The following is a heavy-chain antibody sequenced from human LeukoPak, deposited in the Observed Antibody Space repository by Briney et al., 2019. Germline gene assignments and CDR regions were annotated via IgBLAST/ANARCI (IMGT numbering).Heavy chain of an antibody. J-gene: IGHJ5*02. CDR2: IYYSGST. Sequence: PSETLSLTCTVSGGSISSYYWSWIRQPPGKGLEWIGYIYYSGSTNYNPSLKSRVTISVDTSKNQFSLKLSSVTAADTAVYYCARHEVNPNWFDPWGQGTLVTVSS. CDR1: GGSISSYY. V-gene: IGHV4-59*08. CDR3: ARHEVNPNWFDP.